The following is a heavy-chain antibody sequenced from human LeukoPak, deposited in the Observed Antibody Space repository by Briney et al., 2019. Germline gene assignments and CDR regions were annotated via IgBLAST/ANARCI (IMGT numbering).Heavy chain of an antibody. CDR1: GYTFTGYY. CDR2: INPNSGGT. J-gene: IGHJ4*02. Sequence: ASVKVSCKASGYTFTGYYMHWVRQAPGQGLEWMGWINPNSGGTNYAQKFQGRVTMTRDTSISTAYMELSRLRSDATAVYYCARGGLRVVRGVIIPPDYWGQGTLVTVSS. D-gene: IGHD3-10*01. V-gene: IGHV1-2*02. CDR3: ARGGLRVVRGVIIPPDY.